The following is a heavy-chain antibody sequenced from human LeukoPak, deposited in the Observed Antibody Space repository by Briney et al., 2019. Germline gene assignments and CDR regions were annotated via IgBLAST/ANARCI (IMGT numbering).Heavy chain of an antibody. CDR3: AKDGARREQYWYFDL. J-gene: IGHJ2*01. Sequence: PGGSLRLSCAASGFTFSTYTMSWVRQAPGKGLEWVAVIPYDGSNKYYADSVKGRFTISRDNSKNTLYLQMNSLRAEDTAVYYCAKDGARREQYWYFDLWGRGTLVTVSS. CDR2: IPYDGSNK. V-gene: IGHV3-30*18. D-gene: IGHD1/OR15-1a*01. CDR1: GFTFSTYT.